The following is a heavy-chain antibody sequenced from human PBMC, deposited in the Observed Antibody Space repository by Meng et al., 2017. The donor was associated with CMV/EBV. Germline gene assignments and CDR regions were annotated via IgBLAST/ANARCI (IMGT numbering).Heavy chain of an antibody. D-gene: IGHD5-24*01. CDR2: INPNSGGT. Sequence: QVHLVQGGAAVKKPGASGKVSCKASGYTFTGYYMHWVRQAPGQGLEWMGWINPNSGGTNYAQKFQGRVTMTRDTSISTAYMELSRLRSDDTAVYYCARVQVRGEMATPAGYWGQGTLVTVSS. J-gene: IGHJ4*02. V-gene: IGHV1-2*02. CDR3: ARVQVRGEMATPAGY. CDR1: GYTFTGYY.